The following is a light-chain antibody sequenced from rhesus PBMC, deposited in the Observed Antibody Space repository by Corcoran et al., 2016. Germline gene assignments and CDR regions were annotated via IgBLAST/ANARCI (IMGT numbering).Light chain of an antibody. CDR1: QSVDSY. Sequence: PGERATLSCRASQSVDSYLAWYQKKPGHAPRLLIYGASSRATGIHDRFSGSGSGTDFTLTISSLEPEDVGVYHCYQHISGCIFGQVTKVAIK. J-gene: IGKJ2*01. V-gene: IGKV3-10*01. CDR3: YQHISGCI. CDR2: GAS.